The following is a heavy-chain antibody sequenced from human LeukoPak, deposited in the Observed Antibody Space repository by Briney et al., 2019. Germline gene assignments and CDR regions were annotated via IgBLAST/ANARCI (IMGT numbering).Heavy chain of an antibody. CDR1: GDSVSSNSAA. D-gene: IGHD2-8*01. J-gene: IGHJ4*02. V-gene: IGHV6-1*01. Sequence: KISQTLSLTCAISGDSVSSNSAAWNWIRQSPSRGLEWLGRTYYRSKWYNDYAVSVKSRITINPDTSKNQFSLQLNSVTPEDTAVYYCASTIGYCTNGVCLARSWGQGTLVTVSS. CDR2: TYYRSKWYN. CDR3: ASTIGYCTNGVCLARS.